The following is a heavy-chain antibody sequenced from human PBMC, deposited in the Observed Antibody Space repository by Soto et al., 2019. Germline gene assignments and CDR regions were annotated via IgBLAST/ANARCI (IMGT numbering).Heavy chain of an antibody. CDR1: GFTFSSYA. CDR2: ISGSGSSTT. J-gene: IGHJ4*02. Sequence: GGSLRLSCAASGFTFSSYAMNWVRQAPGKGLEWVSGISGSGSSTTYYADSVKGRFTISRDDSKNTLYLQMNSLRAEDTAVYYCAAKYYYDSSGVDFWGQGALVTVSS. D-gene: IGHD3-22*01. CDR3: AAKYYYDSSGVDF. V-gene: IGHV3-23*01.